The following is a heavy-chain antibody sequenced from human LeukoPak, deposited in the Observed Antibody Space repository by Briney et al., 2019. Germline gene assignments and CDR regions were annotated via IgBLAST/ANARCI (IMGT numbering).Heavy chain of an antibody. CDR3: ARGFGATDY. V-gene: IGHV3-21*01. Sequence: GGSLRLSCAASGFIFSSYTMNWVRQAPGKGLEWVSSITSTSTYIYYADSVKGRFTISRDNAKNSLYLQMNSLRAEDTAVYYCARGFGATDYWGQGTLVTVSS. J-gene: IGHJ4*02. CDR1: GFIFSSYT. CDR2: ITSTSTYI. D-gene: IGHD1-26*01.